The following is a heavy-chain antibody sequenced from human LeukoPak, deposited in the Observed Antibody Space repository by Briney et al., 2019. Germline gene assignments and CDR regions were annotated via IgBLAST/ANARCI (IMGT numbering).Heavy chain of an antibody. CDR2: TSSNGGST. CDR3: VRLKRFGSSSWYRGAFDI. CDR1: GFTFSSYA. J-gene: IGHJ3*02. D-gene: IGHD6-13*01. V-gene: IGHV3-64D*06. Sequence: GGSLRLSCSASGFTFSSYAMHWVRQAPGKGLEYVSATSSNGGSTYYADSVKGRFIISRDNSKNTLYLQMSSLRAEDTAVYYCVRLKRFGSSSWYRGAFDIWGQGTMVTVSS.